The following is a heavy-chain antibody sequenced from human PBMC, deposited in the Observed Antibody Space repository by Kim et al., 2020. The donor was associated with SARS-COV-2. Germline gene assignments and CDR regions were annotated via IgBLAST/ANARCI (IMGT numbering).Heavy chain of an antibody. CDR2: ISSSSSTI. J-gene: IGHJ6*02. CDR1: GFTFSSYS. CDR3: ARGVGWYSSHYYYGMDV. Sequence: GGSLRLSCAASGFTFSSYSMNWVRQAPGKGLEWVSYISSSSSTIYYADSVKGRFTISRDNAKNSLYLQMNSLRDEDTAVYYCARGVGWYSSHYYYGMDVWGQGTTVTVSS. V-gene: IGHV3-48*02. D-gene: IGHD2-15*01.